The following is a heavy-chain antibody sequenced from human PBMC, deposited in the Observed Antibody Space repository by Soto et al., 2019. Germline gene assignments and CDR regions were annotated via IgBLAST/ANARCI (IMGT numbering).Heavy chain of an antibody. V-gene: IGHV1-2*02. CDR1: GYTFTGYY. CDR2: INPNSGGT. CDR3: ARAPGSSGYFRFDY. J-gene: IGHJ4*02. Sequence: WASVKVSCKASGYTFTGYYMHWVRQAPGQGLEWMGWINPNSGGTNYAQKFQGRVTMTRDTSISTAYMELSRLRSDDTAVYYCARAPGSSGYFRFDYWGQGTLVTVSS. D-gene: IGHD3-22*01.